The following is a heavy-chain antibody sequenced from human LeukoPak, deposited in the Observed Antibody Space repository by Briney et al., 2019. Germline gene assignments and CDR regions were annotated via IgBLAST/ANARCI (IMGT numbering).Heavy chain of an antibody. CDR2: TNHSGST. D-gene: IGHD1-26*01. J-gene: IGHJ4*02. CDR3: ARGRWEVRFDN. V-gene: IGHV4-34*01. CDR1: GGSFSGYY. Sequence: SETLSLTCAVYGGSFSGYYWSWIRQPPGEGLEWIGETNHSGSTNYNPSLKSRVTISVDTSKNQFSLKLSSVTAADTSVYYCARGRWEVRFDNWGQGTLVTVSS.